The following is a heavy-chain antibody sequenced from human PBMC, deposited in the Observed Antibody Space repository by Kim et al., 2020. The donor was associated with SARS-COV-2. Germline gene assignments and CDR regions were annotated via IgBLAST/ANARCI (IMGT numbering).Heavy chain of an antibody. D-gene: IGHD1-26*01. CDR2: IFYSGTT. CDR1: GDSISSSFYY. Sequence: SETLSLTCTVSGDSISSSFYYWAWIRQPPGKGPEWIATIFYSGTTYYNPSLKSRVTISVDTSKRQFSLKLSSVTAADTAVYYCVRDVWELVDYWGQGTLVTVSS. V-gene: IGHV4-39*07. CDR3: VRDVWELVDY. J-gene: IGHJ4*02.